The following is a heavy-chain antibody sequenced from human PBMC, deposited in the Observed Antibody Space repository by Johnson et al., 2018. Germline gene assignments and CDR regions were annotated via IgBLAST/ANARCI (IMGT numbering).Heavy chain of an antibody. Sequence: QVQLQESGPGLVKPSETLSLTCTVSGGSISSYYWSWIRQPAGKGLEWIGRIYTSGSTNYNPSLKSRVTMSVDTSKNQFSLKLSSGSAADTAVYYCARDQVVPAAMGHPNYYYGMDVWGQGTTVNVSS. J-gene: IGHJ6*02. D-gene: IGHD2-2*01. CDR1: GGSISSYY. CDR3: ARDQVVPAAMGHPNYYYGMDV. V-gene: IGHV4-4*07. CDR2: IYTSGST.